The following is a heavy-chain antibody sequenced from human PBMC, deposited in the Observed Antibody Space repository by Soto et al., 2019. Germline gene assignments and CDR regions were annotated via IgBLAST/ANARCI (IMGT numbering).Heavy chain of an antibody. CDR2: IIPIFGTA. CDR1: GGTFSSYA. D-gene: IGHD6-19*01. V-gene: IGHV1-69*01. J-gene: IGHJ5*02. CDR3: ARGGVAGTKGAWWFDP. Sequence: QVQLVQSGAEVKKPGSSVKVSCKASGGTFSSYAISWVRQAPGQGLEWMGGIIPIFGTANYAQKFQGRVTIPADESTSTAYMELSSLRSEDTAVYYCARGGVAGTKGAWWFDPWGQGTLVTVSS.